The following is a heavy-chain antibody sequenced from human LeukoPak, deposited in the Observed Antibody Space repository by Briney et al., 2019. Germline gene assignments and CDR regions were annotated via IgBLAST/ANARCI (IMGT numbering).Heavy chain of an antibody. J-gene: IGHJ4*02. CDR2: IIPIFGTA. V-gene: IGHV1-69*05. D-gene: IGHD2-2*01. Sequence: ASVKVSCKASGGTFSSYAISWVRQAPGQGLEWMGGIIPIFGTANYAQKFQGRVTITTDESTSTAYMELSSLRSEDTAVYYCANYCGSTSCYGALDYWGQGTLVTVSS. CDR1: GGTFSSYA. CDR3: ANYCGSTSCYGALDY.